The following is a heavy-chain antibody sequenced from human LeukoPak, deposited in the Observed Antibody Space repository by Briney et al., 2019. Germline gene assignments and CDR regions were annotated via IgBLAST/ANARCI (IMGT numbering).Heavy chain of an antibody. CDR2: ISSRSSNK. J-gene: IGHJ3*02. CDR3: AREGWDLNALDI. V-gene: IGHV3-11*04. Sequence: GGSLRLSCAASGFTFTNYWMSWIRQAPGKGLVWVSYISSRSSNKYYADSVKGRFTISRDNAKNSLYLQMSSLRAEDTAIYYCAREGWDLNALDIWGQGTMVTVSP. D-gene: IGHD1-26*01. CDR1: GFTFTNYW.